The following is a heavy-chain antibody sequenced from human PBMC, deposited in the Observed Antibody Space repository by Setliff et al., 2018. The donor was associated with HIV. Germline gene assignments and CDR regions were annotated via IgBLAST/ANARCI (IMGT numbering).Heavy chain of an antibody. CDR2: IYYSGDT. CDR3: ARVPFGSGSYYFDF. D-gene: IGHD3-10*01. Sequence: SETLSLTCTVSGASVNSDDYYWSWIRQTPGKGLVWIGYIYYSGDTYYNATLQSRATILLDTSKNQFFLTLTSVTAADTAVYFCARVPFGSGSYYFDFWGQGTLVTVS. J-gene: IGHJ4*02. CDR1: GASVNSDDYY. V-gene: IGHV4-30-4*01.